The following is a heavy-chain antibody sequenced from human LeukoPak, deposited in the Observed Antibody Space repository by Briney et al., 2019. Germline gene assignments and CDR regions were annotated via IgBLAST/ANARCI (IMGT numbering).Heavy chain of an antibody. D-gene: IGHD2-15*01. V-gene: IGHV4-59*08. CDR3: ARTLGYCSGGSCYLNWFDP. CDR2: IYYSGST. J-gene: IGHJ5*02. CDR1: GGSISSYY. Sequence: SETLSLTCTVYGGSISSYYWSWIRQPPGKVLGWVGYIYYSGSTNYNPSLKSRVTISVDTSKNQSSLKLSSVTAADTAVYYCARTLGYCSGGSCYLNWFDPWGQGTLVTVSS.